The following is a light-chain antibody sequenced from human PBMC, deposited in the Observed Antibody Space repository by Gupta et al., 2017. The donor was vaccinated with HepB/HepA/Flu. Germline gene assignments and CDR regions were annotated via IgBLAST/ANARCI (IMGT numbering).Light chain of an antibody. CDR3: QQYYSTPYT. Sequence: DIVMTQSPVSLAVSPGERAAINCKSSQSLLYTSSNKDYLAWYQQKPGQPPKLLISWASTRESGVPDRFSGSGSGTDFTLTISSLQAEDVAVYYCQQYYSTPYTFGQGTKVEIK. CDR1: QSLLYTSSNKDY. J-gene: IGKJ1*01. CDR2: WAS. V-gene: IGKV4-1*01.